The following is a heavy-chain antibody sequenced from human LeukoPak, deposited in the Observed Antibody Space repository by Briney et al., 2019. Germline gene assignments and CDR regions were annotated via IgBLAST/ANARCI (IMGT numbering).Heavy chain of an antibody. V-gene: IGHV3-66*01. CDR1: GFTVSSNY. J-gene: IGHJ4*02. CDR3: ARGSAAKAVVAATRGFDY. D-gene: IGHD2-15*01. CDR2: IYSGGST. Sequence: GGSLRLSCAASGFTVSSNYMSWVRQAPGKGLEWVSVIYSGGSTYYADSVKGRFTISRDNSKNTLYLQMNSLRAEDTAVYYCARGSAAKAVVAATRGFDYWGQGTLVTDSS.